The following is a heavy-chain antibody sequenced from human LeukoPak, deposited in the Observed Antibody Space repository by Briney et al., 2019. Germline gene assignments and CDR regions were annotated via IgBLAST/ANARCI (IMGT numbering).Heavy chain of an antibody. V-gene: IGHV4-4*07. CDR1: GGSISSYY. D-gene: IGHD2-2*01. J-gene: IGHJ6*03. CDR3: ARGGYCSSTSCYGVGEGYYYYYYMDV. Sequence: KPSETLSLTCTVSGGSISSYYWSWMRQPAGKGLEWIGRIYTSGSTNYNPSLKSRVTMSVDTSKNQFSLKLSSVTAADTAVYYCARGGYCSSTSCYGVGEGYYYYYYMDVWGKGTTVTVSS. CDR2: IYTSGST.